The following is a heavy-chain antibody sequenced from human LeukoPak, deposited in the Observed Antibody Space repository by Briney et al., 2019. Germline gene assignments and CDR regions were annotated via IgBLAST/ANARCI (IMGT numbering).Heavy chain of an antibody. CDR2: IYYSGST. Sequence: SETLSLTSTLSLGSIRIDNWNSIPQPPGKGLEWIGFIYYSGSTSYNPSLKSRVTISVDTSTNQFSLKLSSVTAADTAVYHCARVPYYHDSSGYYYAYFDYWGQGTLVTVSS. CDR1: LGSIRIDN. J-gene: IGHJ4*02. CDR3: ARVPYYHDSSGYYYAYFDY. D-gene: IGHD3-22*01. V-gene: IGHV4-59*01.